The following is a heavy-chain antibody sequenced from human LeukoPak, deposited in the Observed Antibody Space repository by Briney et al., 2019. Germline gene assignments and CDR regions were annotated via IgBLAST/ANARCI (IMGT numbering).Heavy chain of an antibody. J-gene: IGHJ4*02. CDR2: IIPIFGTA. Sequence: SVKVSCKASGGTFSSYAISWVRQAPGQGLEWMGGIIPIFGTANYAQKFQGRVTITADKSTSTAYMELSSLRSEDTAVYYCAREPSSGNERLGTLAYWGQGTLVTVSS. D-gene: IGHD2-2*01. CDR3: AREPSSGNERLGTLAY. V-gene: IGHV1-69*06. CDR1: GGTFSSYA.